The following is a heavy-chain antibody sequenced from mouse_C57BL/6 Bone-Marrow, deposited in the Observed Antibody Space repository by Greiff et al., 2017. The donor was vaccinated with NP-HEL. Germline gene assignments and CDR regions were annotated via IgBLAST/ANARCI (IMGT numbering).Heavy chain of an antibody. CDR3: AREILGFYYYGSSLAWFAY. J-gene: IGHJ3*01. V-gene: IGHV1-81*01. D-gene: IGHD1-1*01. Sequence: VQLQQSGAELARPGASVKLSCKASGYTFTSYGISWVKQRTGQGLEWIGEIYPRSGNTYYNEKFKGKATLTADKSSSTAYMELRSLTSEDSAVYFCAREILGFYYYGSSLAWFAYWGQGTLVTVSA. CDR1: GYTFTSYG. CDR2: IYPRSGNT.